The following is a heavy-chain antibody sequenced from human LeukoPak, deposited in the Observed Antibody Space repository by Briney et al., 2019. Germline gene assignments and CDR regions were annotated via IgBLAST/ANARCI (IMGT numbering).Heavy chain of an antibody. V-gene: IGHV3-20*04. D-gene: IGHD4-17*01. CDR1: GFSLGDHA. CDR2: SKSESTTT. Sequence: PGGSLRLSCVASGFSLGDHAMSWVRQAPGKGLEWISCSKSESTTTSYADSVKGRFTTSRDNAKNSLYLQMNSLRAEDTALYYCAKDKTTVTTLGFDYWGQGTLVTVS. J-gene: IGHJ4*02. CDR3: AKDKTTVTTLGFDY.